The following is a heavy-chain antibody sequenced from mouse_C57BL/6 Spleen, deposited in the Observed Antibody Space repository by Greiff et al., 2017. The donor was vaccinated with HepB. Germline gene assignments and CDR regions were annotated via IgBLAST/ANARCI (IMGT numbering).Heavy chain of an antibody. CDR1: GYTFTEYT. CDR3: ARHEEGGDGHYEYFDV. D-gene: IGHD2-3*01. J-gene: IGHJ1*03. Sequence: QVQLQQSGAELVKPGASVKLSCKASGYTFTEYTIHWVKQRSGQGLEWIGWFYPGSGSIKYNEKFKDKTTLTADKSSSTVYMERSRLTSEDSAVYFGARHEEGGDGHYEYFDVWGTGTTVTVSS. CDR2: FYPGSGSI. V-gene: IGHV1-62-2*01.